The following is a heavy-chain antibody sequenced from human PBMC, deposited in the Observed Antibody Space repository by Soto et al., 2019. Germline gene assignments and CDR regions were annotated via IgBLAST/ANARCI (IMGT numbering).Heavy chain of an antibody. CDR2: ISAYNGNT. Sequence: GASVKVSCKASGYTFTSYGISWVRQAPGQGLEWMGWISAYNGNTNYAQKLQGRVTMTTGTSTSTAYMELRSLRSDDTAVYYCARELGIAAAGTVGWFDPWGQGTLVTVS. V-gene: IGHV1-18*01. CDR3: ARELGIAAAGTVGWFDP. J-gene: IGHJ5*02. D-gene: IGHD6-13*01. CDR1: GYTFTSYG.